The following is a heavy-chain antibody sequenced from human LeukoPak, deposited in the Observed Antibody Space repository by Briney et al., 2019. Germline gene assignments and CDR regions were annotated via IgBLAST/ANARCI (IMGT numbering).Heavy chain of an antibody. CDR1: GYSISTVYS. V-gene: IGHV4-38-2*01. CDR2: IYYTGPT. Sequence: PSETLSLTCSVSGYSISTVYSWGWIRQPPGKGLEWIGNIYYTGPTYYNPSLKSRVTISVDTSKNQFSLKLSSVTAADTAVYYCATYGDYDYYYYYMDVWGKGTTVTISS. J-gene: IGHJ6*03. CDR3: ATYGDYDYYYYYMDV. D-gene: IGHD4-17*01.